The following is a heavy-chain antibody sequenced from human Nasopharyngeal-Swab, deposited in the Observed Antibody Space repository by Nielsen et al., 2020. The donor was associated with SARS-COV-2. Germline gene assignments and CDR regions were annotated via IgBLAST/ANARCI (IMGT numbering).Heavy chain of an antibody. CDR2: KKEDGSEK. CDR1: GLSLSNYW. J-gene: IGHJ4*02. V-gene: IGHV3-7*03. CDR3: ARGHGPDEY. Sequence: GGSLRLSCGASGLSLSNYWMSWVRQAPGKGLEWVANKKEDGSEKYYVDSVKGRFNISRDHAKNSLYLQKNNQRGQDTAINYCARGHGPDEYWGQGTLVTVSS.